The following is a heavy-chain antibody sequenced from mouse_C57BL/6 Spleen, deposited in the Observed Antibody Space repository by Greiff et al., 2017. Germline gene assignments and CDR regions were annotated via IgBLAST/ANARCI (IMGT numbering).Heavy chain of an antibody. Sequence: QVQLQQPGAELVRPGSSVKLSCKASGYTFTSYWMHWVKQRPIQGLEWIGNIDPSDSETHYNQKFKDKATVTVDKSSSTAYMQLSSLTSADSAVYYCASEDYYGSGYRYLDVWGTGTTVTVSS. V-gene: IGHV1-52*01. J-gene: IGHJ1*03. CDR3: ASEDYYGSGYRYLDV. D-gene: IGHD1-1*01. CDR1: GYTFTSYW. CDR2: IDPSDSET.